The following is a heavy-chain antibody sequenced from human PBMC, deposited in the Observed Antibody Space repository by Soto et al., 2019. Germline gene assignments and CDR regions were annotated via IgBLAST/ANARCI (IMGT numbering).Heavy chain of an antibody. Sequence: QVQLVQSGAEVKEPGASVKVSCKPSGYTFTRNGISWVLQAPGQGLEWVGWISTNSGNTDYAKKLQGRVTLTTDTSTNTAYLELRSLRSDDTAVYYCARDKDYMLDYWGQGNLVTVSS. V-gene: IGHV1-18*01. CDR1: GYTFTRNG. D-gene: IGHD4-4*01. J-gene: IGHJ4*02. CDR3: ARDKDYMLDY. CDR2: ISTNSGNT.